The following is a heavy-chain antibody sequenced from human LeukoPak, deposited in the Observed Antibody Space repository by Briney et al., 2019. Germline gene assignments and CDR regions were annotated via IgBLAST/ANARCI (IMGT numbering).Heavy chain of an antibody. V-gene: IGHV4-39*07. Sequence: SETLSLTCTVSGGSISSGGYYWSWIRQPPGKGLEWIGSIYYSGSTYYNPSLKSRVTISVDTSKNQFSLKLSSVTAADTAVYYCARDLGDYDILTGYYLRGYFDYWGQGTLVTVSS. CDR1: GGSISSGGYY. CDR3: ARDLGDYDILTGYYLRGYFDY. D-gene: IGHD3-9*01. J-gene: IGHJ4*02. CDR2: IYYSGST.